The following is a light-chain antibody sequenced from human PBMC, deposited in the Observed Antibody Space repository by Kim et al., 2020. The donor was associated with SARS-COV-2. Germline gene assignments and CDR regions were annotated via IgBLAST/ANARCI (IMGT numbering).Light chain of an antibody. CDR3: HQYCNWPAWT. Sequence: EIVLTQSPAMLSVSPGARATLSCRASQSIRTHLAWYQQKPGQAPRLLVFGASTRAAGTPDRFSGSGSATDFTLTISSLQSEDCAVYYCHQYCNWPAWTFGQGTKV. CDR1: QSIRTH. V-gene: IGKV3-15*01. J-gene: IGKJ1*01. CDR2: GAS.